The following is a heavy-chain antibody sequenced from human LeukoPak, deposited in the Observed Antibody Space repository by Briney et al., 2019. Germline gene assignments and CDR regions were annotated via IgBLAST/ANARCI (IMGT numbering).Heavy chain of an antibody. CDR3: ARINWLDP. J-gene: IGHJ5*02. V-gene: IGHV3-48*04. CDR2: ISTSGTTI. CDR1: GFTFSSYS. Sequence: GGSLRLSCAASGFTFSSYSMNWVRQAPGKGVEWVSYISTSGTTIYYAVSVKGLFTISRDNAKKSLYLQMNSLRAEDTAVYYCARINWLDPWGQGTLVTVSS.